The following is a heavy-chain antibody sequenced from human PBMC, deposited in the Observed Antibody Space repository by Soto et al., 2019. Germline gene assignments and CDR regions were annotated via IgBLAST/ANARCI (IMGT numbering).Heavy chain of an antibody. CDR1: GFTFSSYG. Sequence: QVQLVESGGGVVQPGRSLRLSCAASGFTFSSYGMHWVRQAPGKGLEWVAVISYDGNNKYYADSVKGRFTISRNNFKNTLYLQMERLRAEDTAMYYCAKDHLETTVTTPSYWGQGTLVTVSS. V-gene: IGHV3-30*18. D-gene: IGHD4-17*01. CDR2: ISYDGNNK. J-gene: IGHJ4*02. CDR3: AKDHLETTVTTPSY.